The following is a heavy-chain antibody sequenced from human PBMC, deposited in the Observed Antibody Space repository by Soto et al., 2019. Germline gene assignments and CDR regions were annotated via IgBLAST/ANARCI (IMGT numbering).Heavy chain of an antibody. V-gene: IGHV1-69*13. D-gene: IGHD2-21*02. J-gene: IGHJ6*02. CDR1: GGTFSSYA. CDR3: ARVTVDGGNSQGYYYGMDG. CDR2: IFPIFGTA. Sequence: SVKVSCKASGGTFSSYAIRWVRQATGQGLEWMGGIFPIFGTANSEQKLQGRVTLTAEESTSTAYIAVRSLRSEDTGVFYCARVTVDGGNSQGYYYGMDGWGHGTTVTVAS.